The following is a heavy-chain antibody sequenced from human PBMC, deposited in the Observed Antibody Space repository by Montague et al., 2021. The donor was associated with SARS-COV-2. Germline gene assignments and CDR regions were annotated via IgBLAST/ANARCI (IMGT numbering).Heavy chain of an antibody. CDR1: SVSISRNTC. CDR2: VYYSWNT. D-gene: IGHD1-26*01. J-gene: IGHJ4*02. Sequence: SETLSLTCSVSSVSISRNTCSAWMSLRPNSSHGSISYVYYSWNTKYKPSLKSRVSMSVDKSWNQFSLRLTSVTAADTAIYYCARKGSGRSDLAYWGQGTLVTVSS. V-gene: IGHV4-4*02. CDR3: ARKGSGRSDLAY.